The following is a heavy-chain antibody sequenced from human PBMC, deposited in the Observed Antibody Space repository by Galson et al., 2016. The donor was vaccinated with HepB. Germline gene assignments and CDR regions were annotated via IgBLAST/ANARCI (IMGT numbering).Heavy chain of an antibody. J-gene: IGHJ4*02. CDR2: IYHLGNT. Sequence: LSLTCTVSGGSISSGGYYWSWIRQHPGKGLEWIGYIYHLGNTYFNPSLKSRVIMSVDASKNQFSLKLSSVTAADTAVYYCAGGGRKGLWGYYFDYWGQGTLVPVSA. D-gene: IGHD5-18*01. CDR3: AGGGRKGLWGYYFDY. V-gene: IGHV4-31*03. CDR1: GGSISSGGYY.